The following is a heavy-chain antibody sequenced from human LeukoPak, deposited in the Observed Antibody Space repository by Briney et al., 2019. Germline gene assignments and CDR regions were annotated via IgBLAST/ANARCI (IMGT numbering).Heavy chain of an antibody. CDR3: ARGLDTVDIPTGFDS. V-gene: IGHV3-23*01. CDR1: GSTFCSVA. D-gene: IGHD2-15*01. Sequence: GGSLRLSCAASGSTFCSVAMGCVRQAPGKGLEWASAISGSGASTYYADSVRGRFTISRDNSKNTLYLQMNSLRADDTAIYYCARGLDTVDIPTGFDSWRQGTLVTVSS. J-gene: IGHJ4*02. CDR2: ISGSGAST.